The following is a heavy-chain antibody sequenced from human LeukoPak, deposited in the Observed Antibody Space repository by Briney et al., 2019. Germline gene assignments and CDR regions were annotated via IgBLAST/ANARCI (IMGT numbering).Heavy chain of an antibody. Sequence: SETLSLTCAVYGGSFSGYYWSWIRQPPGKGLEWIGEINHSGSTNYNPSLKSRVTISVDTSKNQFSLKLSSVTAADTAVYYCARDKRYWGQGTLVTVSS. V-gene: IGHV4-34*01. D-gene: IGHD6-25*01. CDR2: INHSGST. CDR3: ARDKRY. CDR1: GGSFSGYY. J-gene: IGHJ4*02.